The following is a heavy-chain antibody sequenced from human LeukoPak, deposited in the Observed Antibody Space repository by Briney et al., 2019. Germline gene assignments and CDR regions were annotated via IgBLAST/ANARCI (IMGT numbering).Heavy chain of an antibody. Sequence: PGGSLRLSCAASGFPFSSYWMHWARQAPGKGLLWVSGINNDGSSTRYADSVKGRFTISRDNAKNTLNLQMNSLRAEDTAVYYCAREVSSGGWYNWFDPWGQGTLVTVSS. CDR2: INNDGSST. J-gene: IGHJ5*02. CDR3: AREVSSGGWYNWFDP. V-gene: IGHV3-74*01. D-gene: IGHD6-19*01. CDR1: GFPFSSYW.